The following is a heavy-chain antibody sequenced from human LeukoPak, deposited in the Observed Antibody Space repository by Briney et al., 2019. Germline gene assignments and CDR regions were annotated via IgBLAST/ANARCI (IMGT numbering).Heavy chain of an antibody. Sequence: GGSLRLSCAASGFTFSTYWMSWLRQAPGKGLEWVAVISYDGSNKYYADSVKGRFTISRDNSKNTLYLQMNSLRAEDTAVYYCARATGSYYSLGYWGQGALVTVSS. J-gene: IGHJ4*02. CDR3: ARATGSYYSLGY. D-gene: IGHD1-26*01. CDR1: GFTFSTYW. CDR2: ISYDGSNK. V-gene: IGHV3-30*03.